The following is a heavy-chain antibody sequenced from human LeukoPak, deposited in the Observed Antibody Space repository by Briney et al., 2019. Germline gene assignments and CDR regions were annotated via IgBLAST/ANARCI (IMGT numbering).Heavy chain of an antibody. J-gene: IGHJ5*02. CDR2: TYTSGST. Sequence: PSETLSLTCTVSGGSISSGSYYWSWIRQPAGKGLEWIGRIYTYTSGSTNYNPSLKRRVTISLDTSKNQFSLKLSSVTAADTAVYYCARDLLTGYPGNWFDPWGQGTLVTVSS. V-gene: IGHV4-61*02. D-gene: IGHD3-9*01. CDR3: ARDLLTGYPGNWFDP. CDR1: GGSISSGSYY.